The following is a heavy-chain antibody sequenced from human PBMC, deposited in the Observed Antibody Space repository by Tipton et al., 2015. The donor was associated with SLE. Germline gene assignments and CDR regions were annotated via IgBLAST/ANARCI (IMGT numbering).Heavy chain of an antibody. CDR3: ARDQAAAANGMDV. D-gene: IGHD6-13*01. CDR2: VYHSGST. J-gene: IGHJ6*03. CDR1: GGSFSGYY. Sequence: TLSLTCAVYGGSFSGYYWSWVRQPPGKGLEWIGEVYHSGSTNYNPSLKSRVTISVDKSENQFSLRLSSVTAADTAVYYCARDQAAAANGMDVWGKGTAVTVSS. V-gene: IGHV4-34*01.